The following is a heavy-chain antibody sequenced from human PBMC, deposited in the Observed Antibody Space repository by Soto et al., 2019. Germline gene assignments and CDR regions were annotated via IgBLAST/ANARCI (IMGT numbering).Heavy chain of an antibody. CDR3: ARVSGSGNKFWFDP. J-gene: IGHJ5*02. CDR1: GYTFTGYY. Sequence: QVQLVQSGAEVKKPGASVKVSCKASGYTFTGYYMHWVRQAPGQGLEWMGWINPNSGGTNYAQKVQGWVTMTRDTSISTAYMELSRLRSDDTAVYYCARVSGSGNKFWFDPWGQGTLVTVSS. V-gene: IGHV1-2*04. D-gene: IGHD3-10*01. CDR2: INPNSGGT.